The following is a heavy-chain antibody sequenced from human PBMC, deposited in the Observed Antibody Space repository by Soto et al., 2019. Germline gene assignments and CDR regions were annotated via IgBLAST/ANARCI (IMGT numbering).Heavy chain of an antibody. CDR1: GLTLSGAW. CDR3: AKHPAGNWFDR. V-gene: IGHV3-15*07. Sequence: EVQLVESGGGLVEPGGSLRLSCAASGLTLSGAWMNWVRQPPGRGLEWVGCIKSKTDGGTSEYSAPMRGRFTISRDDSKNTLYLQMDSLKTEDTAIYYCAKHPAGNWFDRWGQGTLVTVSS. CDR2: IKSKTDGGTS. J-gene: IGHJ5*02.